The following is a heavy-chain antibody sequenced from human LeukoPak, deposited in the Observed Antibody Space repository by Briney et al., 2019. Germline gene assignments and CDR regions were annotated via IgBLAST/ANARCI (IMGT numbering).Heavy chain of an antibody. D-gene: IGHD3-9*01. CDR3: ARSYFDVLTNYYVWLAP. Sequence: ASVKVSCKASGYTFTDYYIHWVRQAPGQGLEWMGWINLNSGDTYYAQNFQDRVTMTGGTSISTAYLELSSLRSDDTAVFYCARSYFDVLTNYYVWLAPWGQGTLVTVSS. CDR1: GYTFTDYY. CDR2: INLNSGDT. J-gene: IGHJ5*02. V-gene: IGHV1-2*02.